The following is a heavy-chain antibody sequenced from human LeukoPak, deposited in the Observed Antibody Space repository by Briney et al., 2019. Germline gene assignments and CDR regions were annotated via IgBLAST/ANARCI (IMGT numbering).Heavy chain of an antibody. Sequence: PGGSLRLSCAASGFTFSSYGMHWFRQAPGKGLEWVAVISYDGSNKYYADSVKGRFTISRDNSKNTLYLQMNSLRAEDTAVYYCVSGDSSGYYYFDYWGQGTLVTVSS. J-gene: IGHJ4*02. CDR3: VSGDSSGYYYFDY. CDR2: ISYDGSNK. V-gene: IGHV3-30*03. CDR1: GFTFSSYG. D-gene: IGHD3-22*01.